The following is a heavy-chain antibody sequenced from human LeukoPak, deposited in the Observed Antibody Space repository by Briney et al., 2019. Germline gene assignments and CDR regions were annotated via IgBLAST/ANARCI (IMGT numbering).Heavy chain of an antibody. Sequence: ASVKVSCKASGYTFTSYGISWVRQAPGQGLEWMGWISTYNGNTNYAQKLQGRVTMTTDTSTSTVYMELRSLRSDDTAVYYCARDGSRLRQQVVVVRDWGQGTLVTVSS. D-gene: IGHD2-21*01. J-gene: IGHJ4*02. CDR3: ARDGSRLRQQVVVVRD. CDR1: GYTFTSYG. V-gene: IGHV1-18*04. CDR2: ISTYNGNT.